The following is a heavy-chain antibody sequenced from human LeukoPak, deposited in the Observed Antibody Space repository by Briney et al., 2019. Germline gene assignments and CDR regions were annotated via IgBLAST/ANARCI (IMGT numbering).Heavy chain of an antibody. D-gene: IGHD2/OR15-2a*01. CDR3: AKDLSTAAKYYFDY. CDR1: GFTVSSNY. V-gene: IGHV3-23*01. J-gene: IGHJ4*02. CDR2: ISGSGGST. Sequence: GGSLRLSCAASGFTVSSNYMSWVRQAPGKGLEWVSSISGSGGSTYHADSVKGRFTISRDNSKNTLSLQMNSLRAEDTALYYCAKDLSTAAKYYFDYWGQETLVTVSS.